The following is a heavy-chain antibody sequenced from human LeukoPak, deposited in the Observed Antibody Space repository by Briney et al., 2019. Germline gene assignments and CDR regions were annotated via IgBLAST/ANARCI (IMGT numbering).Heavy chain of an antibody. Sequence: ASVRVSCKASGVTFSRLVVSWVRQAPGQGLEWMGQIIPYFGTSNYAQNFQGRVTLTADEATNTAYMELNRLRSDDTAVYYCTRDAGDYGGSGSYPDYWGQGTLVTVSS. V-gene: IGHV1-69*01. CDR3: TRDAGDYGGSGSYPDY. J-gene: IGHJ4*02. D-gene: IGHD3-10*01. CDR1: GVTFSRLV. CDR2: IIPYFGTS.